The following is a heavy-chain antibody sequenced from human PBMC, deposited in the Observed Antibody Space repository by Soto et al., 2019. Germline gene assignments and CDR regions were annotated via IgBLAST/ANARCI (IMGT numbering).Heavy chain of an antibody. CDR1: GGSISSGDYY. D-gene: IGHD3-10*01. V-gene: IGHV4-30-4*01. CDR3: ARDYYASGSLFY. CDR2: ISYTGYT. Sequence: SETLSLTCTVSGGSISSGDYYWGWIRQPPGKGLEWIGYISYTGYTYYNPSLQSRVTMSVDTSKNHFSQKLTSVTAADTAVYYCARDYYASGSLFYWGQGTLVTVSS. J-gene: IGHJ4*02.